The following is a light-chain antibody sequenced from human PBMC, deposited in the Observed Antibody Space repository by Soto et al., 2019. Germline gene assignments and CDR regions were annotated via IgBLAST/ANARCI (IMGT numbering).Light chain of an antibody. V-gene: IGKV4-1*01. CDR1: QSVLYGSNNQNY. Sequence: DIVMTQSPDSLAVSLGERATINYKSSQSVLYGSNNQNYLAWYQQKPRQPPKLLIYWASTRESGVPDRFSGSGSGTDFTLTINSLQAEDVAVYYCQQYYNTGTFGQGTKVEIK. CDR2: WAS. J-gene: IGKJ1*01. CDR3: QQYYNTGT.